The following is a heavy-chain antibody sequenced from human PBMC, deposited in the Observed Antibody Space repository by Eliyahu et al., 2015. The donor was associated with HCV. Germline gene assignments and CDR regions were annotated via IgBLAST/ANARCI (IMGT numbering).Heavy chain of an antibody. J-gene: IGHJ6*02. CDR1: GGSIGNYY. CDR3: ARRGDDFWSGYRGGYYYYAMDV. Sequence: QVQLQESGPGLVKPSETLSLTCTVSGGSIGNYYWSWIRPSPGKGLEWIGYIYYSGSPTYNPPLRSRVTISVDLSKNQFSLKVNSVTAADTAVYYCARRGDDFWSGYRGGYYYYAMDVWGQGTAVTVSS. CDR2: IYYSGSP. V-gene: IGHV4-59*08. D-gene: IGHD3-3*01.